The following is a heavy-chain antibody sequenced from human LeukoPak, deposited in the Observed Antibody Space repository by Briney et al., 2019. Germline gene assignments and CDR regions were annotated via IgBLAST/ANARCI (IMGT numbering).Heavy chain of an antibody. Sequence: ASVKVSCKASGYTLTGYYMHWVRQAPGQGLEWMGWVSPNTGDTNYAQSFQGRVTMTTDTSISTAYMELTRLTSDDTAVYYCARERYDSSGYPFWGQGTPVTVTS. V-gene: IGHV1-2*02. D-gene: IGHD3-22*01. J-gene: IGHJ4*02. CDR1: GYTLTGYY. CDR2: VSPNTGDT. CDR3: ARERYDSSGYPF.